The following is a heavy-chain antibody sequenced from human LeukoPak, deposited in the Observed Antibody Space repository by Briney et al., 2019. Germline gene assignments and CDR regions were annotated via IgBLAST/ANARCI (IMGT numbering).Heavy chain of an antibody. CDR3: ARDKRGDYSMDY. CDR1: GFTFSSYW. J-gene: IGHJ4*02. CDR2: INSDGSST. V-gene: IGHV3-74*01. D-gene: IGHD4-11*01. Sequence: PGGSLRLSCIASGFTFSSYWMHWVRQAPGKGLVWVSRINSDGSSTTYADSVKGRFTISRDNAQNTLYLQMNSLRPEDTAVYYCARDKRGDYSMDYWGQGTLVTVSS.